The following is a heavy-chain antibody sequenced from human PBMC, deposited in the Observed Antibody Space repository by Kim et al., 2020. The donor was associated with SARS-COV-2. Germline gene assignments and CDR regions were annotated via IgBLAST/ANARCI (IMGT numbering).Heavy chain of an antibody. J-gene: IGHJ6*01. CDR2: ISYDGSNK. CDR1: GFTFSSYG. V-gene: IGHV3-30*18. CDR3: AKDHEDIVVVTAIHYYYG. Sequence: GGSLRLSCAASGFTFSSYGMHWVRQAPGKGLEWVAVISYDGSNKYYADSVKGRFTISRDNSKNTLYLQMNSLRAEDTAVYYCAKDHEDIVVVTAIHYYYG. D-gene: IGHD2-21*02.